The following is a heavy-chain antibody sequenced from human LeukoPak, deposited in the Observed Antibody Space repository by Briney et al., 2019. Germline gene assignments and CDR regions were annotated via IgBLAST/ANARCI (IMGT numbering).Heavy chain of an antibody. J-gene: IGHJ3*02. CDR3: ARVLMVCASSAYGFDI. CDR1: GFTFSAYW. D-gene: IGHD2-8*01. Sequence: PGGSLRLSCAASGFTFSAYWMSWVRQAPGKGLEWVANIKQDGSEKYYVDSVKGRFTFSRDNAKNSLYLQMNSLRAEDTAVYYCARVLMVCASSAYGFDIWGQGTMVTVSS. CDR2: IKQDGSEK. V-gene: IGHV3-7*01.